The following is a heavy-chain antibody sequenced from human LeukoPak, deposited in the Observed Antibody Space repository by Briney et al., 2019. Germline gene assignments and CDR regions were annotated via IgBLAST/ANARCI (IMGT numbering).Heavy chain of an antibody. V-gene: IGHV4-59*11. J-gene: IGHJ4*02. D-gene: IGHD3-16*01. CDR1: GGSISSHY. CDR2: NYYSGST. CDR3: ARDLGYYFDY. Sequence: SETLSLTCTVSGGSISSHYWSWIRQPPGKGLEWIGYNYYSGSTNYNPSLKSRVTISVDTSKNQFSLKLSSVTAADTAVYYCARDLGYYFDYWGQGTLVTVSS.